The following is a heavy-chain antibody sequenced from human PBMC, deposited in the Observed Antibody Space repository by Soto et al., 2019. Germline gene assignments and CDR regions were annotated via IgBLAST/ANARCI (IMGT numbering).Heavy chain of an antibody. Sequence: SETLSLTCTVSGGSISSSSYYWGWIRQPPGKGLEWIGSIYYSGSTYYNPSLKSRVTISVDTSKNQFSLKLSSVTAADTAVYYCARQVSDGYSSSWVFDYWGQGTLVTVSS. CDR2: IYYSGST. V-gene: IGHV4-39*01. CDR3: ARQVSDGYSSSWVFDY. J-gene: IGHJ4*02. CDR1: GGSISSSSYY. D-gene: IGHD6-13*01.